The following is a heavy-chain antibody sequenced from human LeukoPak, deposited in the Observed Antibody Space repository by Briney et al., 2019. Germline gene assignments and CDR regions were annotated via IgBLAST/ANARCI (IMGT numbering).Heavy chain of an antibody. CDR2: ISGSGSTI. J-gene: IGHJ6*02. D-gene: IGHD5/OR15-5a*01. CDR3: ARVGLPVYYYYGMDV. Sequence: GGSLRLSCAASGFTFSSYEMNWVRQAPGKGLEWVSYISGSGSTIYYADSVKGRFTISRDNAKNSLYLQMNSLRAEDTAVYYCARVGLPVYYYYGMDVWGQGTTVTVSS. CDR1: GFTFSSYE. V-gene: IGHV3-48*03.